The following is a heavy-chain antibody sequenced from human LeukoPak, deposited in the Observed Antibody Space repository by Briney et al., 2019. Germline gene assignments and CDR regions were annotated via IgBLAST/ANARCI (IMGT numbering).Heavy chain of an antibody. V-gene: IGHV3-30*02. CDR3: AKEERYPYAFDI. CDR2: IRYDGSNK. J-gene: IGHJ3*02. Sequence: GGSLRLSCAASGFIFSSYGMHWVRQAPGKGLEWVAFIRYDGSNKYYADSVKGRFTISRDNSKNTLYLQMNSLRAEDTAVYYCAKEERYPYAFDIWGQGTMVTVSS. CDR1: GFIFSSYG. D-gene: IGHD1-1*01.